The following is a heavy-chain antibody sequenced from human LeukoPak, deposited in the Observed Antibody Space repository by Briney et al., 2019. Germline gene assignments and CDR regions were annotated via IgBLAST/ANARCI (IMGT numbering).Heavy chain of an antibody. Sequence: GGSLRLSCAASGFTVSSNYMSWVRQAPGRRLEWVSTIYSGGGTYYVDSVEGRFTVSRDNSKNTLYIQMNSLRAEDTAVYYCARGDSRHDALDIWGQGTLVTVSS. D-gene: IGHD3-22*01. J-gene: IGHJ3*02. CDR1: GFTVSSNY. CDR3: ARGDSRHDALDI. V-gene: IGHV3-66*01. CDR2: IYSGGGT.